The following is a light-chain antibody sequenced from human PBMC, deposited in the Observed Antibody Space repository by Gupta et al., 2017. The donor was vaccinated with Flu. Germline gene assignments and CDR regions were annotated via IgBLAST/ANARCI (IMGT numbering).Light chain of an antibody. J-gene: IGKJ2*03. CDR3: RQAREPPYS. V-gene: IGKV2-28*01. CDR2: LGS. CDR1: QSLLHSNGYNY. Sequence: DIVLTQSPLSLPVTPREPASISCRSSQSLLHSNGYNYFDWYLQKPGQSPQLLIYLGSNRASGVPDRFSGSGSGTDFTLKISRVWAEDVGVYYCRQAREPPYSFGQGTKLEIK.